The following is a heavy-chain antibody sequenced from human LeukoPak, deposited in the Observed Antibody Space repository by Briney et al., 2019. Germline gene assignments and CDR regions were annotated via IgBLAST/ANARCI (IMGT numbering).Heavy chain of an antibody. CDR2: IGTAGDT. J-gene: IGHJ4*02. Sequence: GGSLRLSCAASGFTFSSYDMHWVRQATGKGLEWVSGIGTAGDTYYPGSVKGRFTISRENAKNSLYLQMNSLKTEDTAVYYCTTDCSSTSCYTGMMLPRDYWGQGTLVTVSS. D-gene: IGHD2-2*02. CDR1: GFTFSSYD. V-gene: IGHV3-13*01. CDR3: TTDCSSTSCYTGMMLPRDY.